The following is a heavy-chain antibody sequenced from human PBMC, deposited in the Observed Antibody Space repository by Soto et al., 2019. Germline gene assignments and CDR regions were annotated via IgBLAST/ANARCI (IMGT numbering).Heavy chain of an antibody. CDR3: AAWKKNFWSGYYHDALEM. D-gene: IGHD3-3*01. J-gene: IGHJ3*02. Sequence: TLSLTCTVSGGSISSGGYYWSWIRQHPGKGLEWVGYIYYSGSTYYNPSLKSRVTISVDTSKNQFSLKLSSVTAADTAVYYFAAWKKNFWSGYYHDALEMWGQGPLVTV. CDR1: GGSISSGGYY. CDR2: IYYSGST. V-gene: IGHV4-31*03.